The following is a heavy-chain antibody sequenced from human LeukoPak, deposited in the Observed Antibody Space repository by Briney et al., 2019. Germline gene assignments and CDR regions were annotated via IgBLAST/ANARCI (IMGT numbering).Heavy chain of an antibody. CDR2: ISSSSSYI. D-gene: IGHD3-3*01. Sequence: GGSLRLSCAASGFTFSSYSMNWVRQAPGKGLEWVSSISSSSSYIYYADSVKGRFTISRDNAKNSLYLQMNSLRAEDTAVYYCVRGSLASGVVVYYYYYLDVWGKGTTVTVSS. CDR3: VRGSLASGVVVYYYYYLDV. CDR1: GFTFSSYS. J-gene: IGHJ6*03. V-gene: IGHV3-21*01.